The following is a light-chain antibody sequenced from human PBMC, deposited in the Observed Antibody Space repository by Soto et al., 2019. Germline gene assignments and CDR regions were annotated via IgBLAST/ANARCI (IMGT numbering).Light chain of an antibody. J-gene: IGKJ2*01. Sequence: EIVMTQSPATLSVSPGERATLSCRASQSVSSNLAWYQQKPGQAPRLPIYGASTRATGIPARFSGSGSGTEFTLTISSLQSEDFAVYYCQQYNNWSRTFGQGTKLEIK. V-gene: IGKV3-15*01. CDR1: QSVSSN. CDR3: QQYNNWSRT. CDR2: GAS.